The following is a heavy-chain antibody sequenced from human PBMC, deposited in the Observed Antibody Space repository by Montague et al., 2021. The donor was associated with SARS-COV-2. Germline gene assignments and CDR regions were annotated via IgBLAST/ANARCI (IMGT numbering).Heavy chain of an antibody. J-gene: IGHJ3*01. D-gene: IGHD4-17*01. CDR3: ARLNSFGDNAFDV. CDR2: IDWENDR. CDR1: GFSLSTSGFS. V-gene: IGHV2-70*01. Sequence: PALVKPTQTLTLTRTFSGFSLSTSGFSVNWIRQPPGKALEWLALIDWENDRYFHTSLRTRLTISKDTSKNQVVLTMTDMDPVDTATYYCARLNSFGDNAFDVWGQGTVVTVSP.